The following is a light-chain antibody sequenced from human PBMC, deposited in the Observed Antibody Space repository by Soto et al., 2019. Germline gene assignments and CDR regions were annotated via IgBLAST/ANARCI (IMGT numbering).Light chain of an antibody. V-gene: IGKV3D-15*01. Sequence: EIVLTHYPDTLSSFPGDRATLSCRASQSVRGNYLAWYQQKPGQAPRLLIYAASSRATGIPDRFSGSGSGAEFTLTISSLHSEDFAVYYCQQYNNWPAITFGQGTRLEIK. CDR3: QQYNNWPAIT. CDR2: AAS. CDR1: QSVRGN. J-gene: IGKJ5*01.